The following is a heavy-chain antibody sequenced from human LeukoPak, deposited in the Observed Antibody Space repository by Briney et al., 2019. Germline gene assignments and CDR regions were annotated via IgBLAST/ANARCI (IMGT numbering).Heavy chain of an antibody. V-gene: IGHV4-4*09. D-gene: IGHD3-9*01. J-gene: IGHJ3*02. CDR3: ARTDWLFNAFDT. Sequence: SETLSLTCTVSGCSIGSSYWSWIRQPPGKGLEWIGYIYTSESTNYNPSLKNRLTISVDTSKTHLSLKLSSVTAAATPVYYCARTDWLFNAFDTWGLGKMVTVSS. CDR1: GCSIGSSY. CDR2: IYTSEST.